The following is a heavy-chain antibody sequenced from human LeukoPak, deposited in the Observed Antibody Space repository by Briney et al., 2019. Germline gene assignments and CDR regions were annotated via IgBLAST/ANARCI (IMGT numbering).Heavy chain of an antibody. J-gene: IGHJ5*02. D-gene: IGHD3-10*01. V-gene: IGHV3-30*02. CDR1: GFTFSYYG. Sequence: GGSLRLSCAASGFTFSYYGIHWVRQAPGKGLDWVAFIRSDGSNKYYADSVKGRFTISRDNSKNTLYLELHSLRTEDTAVYYCARARRSGGITMIRGVKDRGWFDPWGQGTLVTVSS. CDR3: ARARRSGGITMIRGVKDRGWFDP. CDR2: IRSDGSNK.